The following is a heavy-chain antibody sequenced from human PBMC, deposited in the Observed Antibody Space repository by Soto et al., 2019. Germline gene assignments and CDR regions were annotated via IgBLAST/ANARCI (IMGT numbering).Heavy chain of an antibody. Sequence: ESGGGLVQPGGSLRLSCAASGFTFGSYPMHWVRQAPGKGLEYVSAISTNGDSTFYANSVKGRFTISRDNSKNTLYLQMGSLRAEDMGVYYCASEGMSRPRWVFDYWGQGTLATASS. CDR3: ASEGMSRPRWVFDY. D-gene: IGHD6-13*01. CDR2: ISTNGDST. J-gene: IGHJ4*02. CDR1: GFTFGSYP. V-gene: IGHV3-64*01.